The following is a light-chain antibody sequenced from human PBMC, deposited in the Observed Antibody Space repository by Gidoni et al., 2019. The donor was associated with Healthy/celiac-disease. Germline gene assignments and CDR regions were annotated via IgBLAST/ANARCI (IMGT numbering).Light chain of an antibody. Sequence: DIVMTQSPDSLAVSLGGRATINGKSSQSVLYSSNNKNYGASTRESGVPDRFSGSGSGTDFTLTISSLQAEDVAVYYCQQYYSTPRTFGQGTKVEIK. CDR3: QQYYSTPRT. CDR2: AS. J-gene: IGKJ1*01. CDR1: QSVLYSSNNKNY. V-gene: IGKV4-1*01.